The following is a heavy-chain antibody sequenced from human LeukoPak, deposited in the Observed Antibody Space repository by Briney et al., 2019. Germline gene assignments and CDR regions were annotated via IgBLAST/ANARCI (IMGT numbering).Heavy chain of an antibody. CDR2: INPNSGGT. J-gene: IGHJ3*02. D-gene: IGHD2-2*01. V-gene: IGHV1-2*02. CDR3: ASYCSTTSCFGAFDI. Sequence: ASVKVSCKASGYTFTGYYMHWVRQAPGQGLEWMGWINPNSGGTNYAQKFRGRVTMTRDTSISTAYMELSRLRSDDTAVYYCASYCSTTSCFGAFDIWGQGTMVTVSS. CDR1: GYTFTGYY.